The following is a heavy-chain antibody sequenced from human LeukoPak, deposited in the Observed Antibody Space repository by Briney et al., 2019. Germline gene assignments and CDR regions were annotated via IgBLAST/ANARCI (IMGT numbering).Heavy chain of an antibody. CDR2: ISYSSSTI. Sequence: GGSLRLSCAASGFTFSTYSMNWVRQAPGKGLEWVSYISYSSSTIYYADSVKGRFTISRDNAKNSLYLQLNSLRAEDTASYYCARGECSSSPFDYWGQGTLVTVSS. J-gene: IGHJ4*02. CDR1: GFTFSTYS. CDR3: ARGECSSSPFDY. V-gene: IGHV3-48*04. D-gene: IGHD6-6*01.